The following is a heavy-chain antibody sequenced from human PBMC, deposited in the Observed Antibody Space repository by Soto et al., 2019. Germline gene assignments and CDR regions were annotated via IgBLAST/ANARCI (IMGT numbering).Heavy chain of an antibody. V-gene: IGHV3-48*03. CDR3: ARPLYSGYDYYYMDV. CDR2: ISSSGSTI. D-gene: IGHD5-12*01. CDR1: GFTFSSYE. J-gene: IGHJ6*03. Sequence: QLGGSLRLSCAASGFTFSSYEMNWVRQAPGKGLEWVSYISSSGSTIYYADSVKGRFTISRDNAKNSLYLQMNSLRAEDTAVYYCARPLYSGYDYYYMDVWGKGTTVTVSS.